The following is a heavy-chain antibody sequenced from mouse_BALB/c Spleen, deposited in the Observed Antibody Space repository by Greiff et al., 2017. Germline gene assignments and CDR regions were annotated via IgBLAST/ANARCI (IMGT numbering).Heavy chain of an antibody. J-gene: IGHJ2*01. D-gene: IGHD1-1*01. V-gene: IGHV5-6-3*01. CDR1: GFTFSSYG. CDR2: INSNGGST. Sequence: EVMLVESGGGLVQPGGSLKLSCAASGFTFSSYGMSWVRQTPDKRLELVATINSNGGSTYYPDSVKGRFTISRDNAKNTLYLQMSSLKSEDTAMYYCARGGSSHGDFDYWGQGTTLTVSS. CDR3: ARGGSSHGDFDY.